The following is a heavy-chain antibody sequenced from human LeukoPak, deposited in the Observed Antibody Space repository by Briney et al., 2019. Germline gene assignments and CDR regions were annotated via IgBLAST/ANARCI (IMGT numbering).Heavy chain of an antibody. Sequence: SETLSLTCTVSGGYINHYYWSWIRQPPGKGLEWIGYSYYIESTNYNPSLKSRVTISVDTSRNRFSLKLSSVTAADTAMYYCARDNQWLNAFDIWGQGTMVTVSS. CDR3: ARDNQWLNAFDI. J-gene: IGHJ3*02. CDR2: SYYIEST. V-gene: IGHV4-59*01. D-gene: IGHD3-22*01. CDR1: GGYINHYY.